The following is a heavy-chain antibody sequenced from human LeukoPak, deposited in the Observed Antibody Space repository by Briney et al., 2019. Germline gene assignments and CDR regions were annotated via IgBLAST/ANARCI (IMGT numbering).Heavy chain of an antibody. J-gene: IGHJ4*02. CDR3: ARRYFDY. CDR1: GFTFTSYS. Sequence: GGSLRLSCAASGFTFTSYSMNWVRQAPGKGLEWVANIKQDGSEKYYVDSAKGRFTISRDNAKNSLYLQMNSLRAEDTAVYYCARRYFDYWGQGTLVTVSS. V-gene: IGHV3-7*01. CDR2: IKQDGSEK.